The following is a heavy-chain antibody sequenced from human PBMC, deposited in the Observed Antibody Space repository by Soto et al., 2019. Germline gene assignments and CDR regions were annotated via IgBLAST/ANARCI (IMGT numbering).Heavy chain of an antibody. D-gene: IGHD3-10*02. CDR3: AHHFLGSGSYTGDRFDS. J-gene: IGHJ5*01. CDR2: VFWDDDK. CDR1: GFSLTSIGGG. V-gene: IGHV2-5*02. Sequence: QITLKESGPTLVKPTQTLTLTCSFSGFSLTSIGGGVGWIRQPPGKALECLALVFWDDDKRYHPSLRSRLTITQDTSKNQVVLTMTNMDPVDTATYYCAHHFLGSGSYTGDRFDSWGQGTLVIVSS.